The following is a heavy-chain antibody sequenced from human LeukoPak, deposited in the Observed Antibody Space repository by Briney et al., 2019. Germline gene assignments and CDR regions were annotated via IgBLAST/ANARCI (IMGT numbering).Heavy chain of an antibody. CDR1: DDSISDYY. Sequence: PSETLSLTCTVSDDSISDYYRGWIRQPPGKGLEWIGYFHNSGTSTYNPSLKSRVTISADTSKNQFSLKLNSLTTADTAVHYCARDRGVYAFDIWGQGTMVTVSS. V-gene: IGHV4-59*01. CDR2: FHNSGTS. J-gene: IGHJ3*02. D-gene: IGHD3-10*01. CDR3: ARDRGVYAFDI.